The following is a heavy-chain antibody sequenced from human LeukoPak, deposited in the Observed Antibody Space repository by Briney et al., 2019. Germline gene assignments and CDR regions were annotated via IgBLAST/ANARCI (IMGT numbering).Heavy chain of an antibody. J-gene: IGHJ4*02. Sequence: GGSLRLSCAASGFTFDDYTMHWVRQAPGKGLEWVARISWDGSSTYYAASVKGRFTISRDNSKNSLYLQMNSLSTEDTALYYCANERDDSATFDYWGQGTLVTVSS. V-gene: IGHV3-43*01. CDR1: GFTFDDYT. CDR3: ANERDDSATFDY. CDR2: ISWDGSST. D-gene: IGHD1-1*01.